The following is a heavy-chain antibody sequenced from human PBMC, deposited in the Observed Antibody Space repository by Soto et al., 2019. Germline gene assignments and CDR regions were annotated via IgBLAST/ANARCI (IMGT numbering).Heavy chain of an antibody. CDR3: ARGVSYGGNYYYSDY. V-gene: IGHV4-59*01. J-gene: IGHJ4*02. D-gene: IGHD4-4*01. CDR2: IYYSGST. CDR1: GGSISSYY. Sequence: SETLSLTCTVSGGSISSYYWSWIRQPPGKGLEWIGYIYYSGSTNYNPSLKSRVTISVDTSKNQFSLKLSSVTAADTAVYYCARGVSYGGNYYYSDYWGPGTLVTVSS.